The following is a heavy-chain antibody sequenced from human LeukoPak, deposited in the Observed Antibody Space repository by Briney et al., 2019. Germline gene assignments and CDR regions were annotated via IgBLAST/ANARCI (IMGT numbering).Heavy chain of an antibody. J-gene: IGHJ4*02. Sequence: GGSLRLSCAASGFTFSSYSMNWVRQAPGKGLEWVSYISSSSSTIYYADSVKRRFTISRDNAKNSLYLQMNSLRGEDTAVYYCARGTYYYDSSGSYFDYWGQGTLVTVSS. CDR3: ARGTYYYDSSGSYFDY. CDR2: ISSSSSTI. CDR1: GFTFSSYS. D-gene: IGHD3-22*01. V-gene: IGHV3-48*01.